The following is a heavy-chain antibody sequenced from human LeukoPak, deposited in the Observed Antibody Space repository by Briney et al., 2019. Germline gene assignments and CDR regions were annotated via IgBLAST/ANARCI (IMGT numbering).Heavy chain of an antibody. D-gene: IGHD6-13*01. CDR1: GFTFSSYA. CDR3: AKDLSGYSSCWYSAFDI. Sequence: GGSLRLSCAASGFTFSSYAMSWVRQAPGKGLEWVSAISGSGGSTYYADSVKGRFTISRDNSKNTLYLQMNSLRAEDTAVYYCAKDLSGYSSCWYSAFDIWGQGTMVTVPS. V-gene: IGHV3-23*01. CDR2: ISGSGGST. J-gene: IGHJ3*02.